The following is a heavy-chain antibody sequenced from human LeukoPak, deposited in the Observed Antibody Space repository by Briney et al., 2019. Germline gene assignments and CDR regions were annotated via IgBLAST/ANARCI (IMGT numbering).Heavy chain of an antibody. CDR3: AVRSNHYYYYYYMGV. CDR2: INHSGST. J-gene: IGHJ6*03. CDR1: GGSFSGYY. Sequence: SETLSLTCAVYGGSFSGYYWSWIRQPPGKGLEWIGEINHSGSTNYNPSLKSRVTISVDTSKNQFSLKLSSVTAADTAVYYCAVRSNHYYYYYYMGVWGKGTTVTISS. V-gene: IGHV4-34*01. D-gene: IGHD4-11*01.